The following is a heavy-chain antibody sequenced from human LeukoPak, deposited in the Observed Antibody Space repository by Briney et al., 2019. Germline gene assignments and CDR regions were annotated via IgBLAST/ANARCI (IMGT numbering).Heavy chain of an antibody. J-gene: IGHJ4*02. CDR2: INPNSGGT. CDR1: GYTFTGYY. V-gene: IGHV1-2*02. CDR3: ARERQEEYYFDY. Sequence: ASVKVSCKASGYTFTGYYMHWVRQAPGQGLEWMGWINPNSGGTNYAQKFQGRVTMTRDTSISTAYMELSRLRSDDTAVYYCARERQEEYYFDYWGQGTLVTVSS.